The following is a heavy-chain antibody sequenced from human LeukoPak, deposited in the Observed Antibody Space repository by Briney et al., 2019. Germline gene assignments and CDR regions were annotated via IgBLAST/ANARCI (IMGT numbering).Heavy chain of an antibody. CDR1: GFTFTTYW. Sequence: GGSLRLSCAASGFTFTTYWMSWVRQAPGKGLEWVSYISSSGSTIYYADSVKGRFTISRDNAKNSLYLQMNSLRAEDTAVYYCARVFDYGDYGFFDYWGQGTLVTVSS. CDR2: ISSSGSTI. CDR3: ARVFDYGDYGFFDY. J-gene: IGHJ4*02. V-gene: IGHV3-48*04. D-gene: IGHD4-17*01.